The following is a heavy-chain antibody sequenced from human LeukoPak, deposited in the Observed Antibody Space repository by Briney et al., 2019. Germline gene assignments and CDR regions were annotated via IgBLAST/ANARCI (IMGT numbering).Heavy chain of an antibody. D-gene: IGHD3-22*01. CDR2: ISSSGSTI. V-gene: IGHV3-48*04. Sequence: GGSLRLSCAASGFTFSSYSMNWVRQAPGKGLEWVSYISSSGSTIYYADSVKGRFTISRDNAKNSLYLQMNSLRAEDTAVYYCARVTSSGFLHGYWGQGTLVTVSS. CDR1: GFTFSSYS. J-gene: IGHJ4*02. CDR3: ARVTSSGFLHGY.